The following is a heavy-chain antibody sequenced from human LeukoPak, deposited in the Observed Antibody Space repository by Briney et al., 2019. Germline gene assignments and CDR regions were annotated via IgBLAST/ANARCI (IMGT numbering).Heavy chain of an antibody. V-gene: IGHV3-21*01. CDR2: ISSSSSYI. J-gene: IGHJ4*02. D-gene: IGHD5-18*01. CDR3: ATSAVAPYYFDY. CDR1: GFTFSSYS. Sequence: GGSLRLSCAASGFTFSSYSMNWVRQAPGKGLEWVSSISSSSSYIYYADSVKGRFTISRDNAKNSLYLQMNSLRAEDTAVYYCATSAVAPYYFDYWGQGTLVTVSS.